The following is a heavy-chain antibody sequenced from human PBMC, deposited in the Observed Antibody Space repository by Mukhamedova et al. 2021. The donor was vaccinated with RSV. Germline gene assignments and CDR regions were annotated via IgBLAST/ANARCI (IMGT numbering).Heavy chain of an antibody. V-gene: IGHV1-69*04. CDR3: ARARSGVDYFDY. D-gene: IGHD3-3*01. Sequence: PGQGLEWMGRIIPILGIANYAQKFQGRVTITADKSTSTAYMELSSLRSEDTAVYYCARARSGVDYFDYWGQGTLVTVS. J-gene: IGHJ4*02. CDR2: IIPILGIA.